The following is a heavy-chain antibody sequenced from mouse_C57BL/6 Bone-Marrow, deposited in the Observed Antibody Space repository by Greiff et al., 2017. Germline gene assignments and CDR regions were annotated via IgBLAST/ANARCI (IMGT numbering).Heavy chain of an antibody. CDR3: ARDTTDEAPAWFAY. CDR1: GYTFTSYW. D-gene: IGHD1-3*01. J-gene: IGHJ3*01. V-gene: IGHV1-69*01. CDR2: IDPADSYT. Sequence: QVQLQQPGAELVMPGASVKLSCKASGYTFTSYWMHWVNQTPGQGLEWIGEIDPADSYTNYTQKFKGKSTLTVDKSSSTVYMQLSSLTSEDTAVYYCARDTTDEAPAWFAYWGQGTLVTVSA.